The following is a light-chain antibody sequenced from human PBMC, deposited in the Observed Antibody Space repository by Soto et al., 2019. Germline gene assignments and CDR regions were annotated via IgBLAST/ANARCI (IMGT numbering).Light chain of an antibody. CDR1: QSVSNN. CDR2: GAS. J-gene: IGKJ1*01. V-gene: IGKV3-15*01. CDR3: QQYNNWPPGT. Sequence: EIVMTQSPATLSVSPGERATLSCTASQSVSNNLAWYQQKPGQAPRLLIYGASTRATGIPARFSGSGSGTEFTLTISSLQSEDFAVYYCQQYNNWPPGTFGQGTKVEIK.